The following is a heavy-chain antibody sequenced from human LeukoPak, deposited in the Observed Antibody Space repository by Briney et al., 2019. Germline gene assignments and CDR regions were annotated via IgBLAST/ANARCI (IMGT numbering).Heavy chain of an antibody. CDR3: ARGDSSWYEGNWFDP. Sequence: KTSHTLSLTCTLSGGSISSGGYYWSWIRQHPGKGLEWVGYIYYIGSTYYNPSLKSRVTISVDTSKNQFSLKLSSVTAADTAVYYCARGDSSWYEGNWFDPWGQGTLVTVSS. D-gene: IGHD6-13*01. CDR1: GGSISSGGYY. J-gene: IGHJ5*02. CDR2: IYYIGST. V-gene: IGHV4-31*03.